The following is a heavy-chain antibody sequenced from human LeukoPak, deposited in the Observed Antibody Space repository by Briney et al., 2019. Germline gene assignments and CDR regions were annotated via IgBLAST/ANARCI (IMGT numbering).Heavy chain of an antibody. CDR3: ATPYSGGYQGLDI. V-gene: IGHV4-34*01. J-gene: IGHJ3*02. Sequence: PSETLSLTCAVYGGSFSGYYWSWIRQPPGKGLEWIGEINHSGSTNYNPSLKSRVTISVDTSKNQFSLKLSSVTAADTAVYYCATPYSGGYQGLDIWGQGTMVTVSS. CDR1: GGSFSGYY. D-gene: IGHD1-26*01. CDR2: INHSGST.